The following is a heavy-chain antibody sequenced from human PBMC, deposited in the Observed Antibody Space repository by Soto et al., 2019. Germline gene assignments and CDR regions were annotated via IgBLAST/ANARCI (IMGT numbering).Heavy chain of an antibody. D-gene: IGHD6-6*01. CDR1: GGSISSGGYY. CDR3: ARGSSIAGPYYGMDV. CDR2: NYYSGIT. Sequence: QVQLQESGPGLVKPSQTLSLTCTVSGGSISSGGYYWTWIRQHPGKGLEWIGYNYYSGITYYNPSLKRRVTISLDTSKTQFSLKRSSATAADTAVYYWARGSSIAGPYYGMDVWGQGTTVTVSS. J-gene: IGHJ6*02. V-gene: IGHV4-31*03.